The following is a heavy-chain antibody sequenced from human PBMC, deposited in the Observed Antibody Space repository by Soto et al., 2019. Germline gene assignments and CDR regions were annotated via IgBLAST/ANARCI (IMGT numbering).Heavy chain of an antibody. CDR1: GGTISSWY. D-gene: IGHD2-15*01. J-gene: IGHJ4*02. Sequence: SETLSLTCTVSGGTISSWYWSWIRQPPGKGLEWIGYIYYSGSTNCNPSLKSRVTISVDTSKNQFSLKLSSVTAADTAVYYCARGSTVAAILFDYWGQGTLVTVSS. CDR2: IYYSGST. V-gene: IGHV4-59*08. CDR3: ARGSTVAAILFDY.